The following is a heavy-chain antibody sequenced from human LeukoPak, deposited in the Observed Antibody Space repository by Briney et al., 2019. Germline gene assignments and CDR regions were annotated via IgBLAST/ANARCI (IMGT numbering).Heavy chain of an antibody. V-gene: IGHV3-11*01. CDR3: ARSLAFTGGGVDV. D-gene: IGHD2-8*02. CDR2: ITTAGTTI. J-gene: IGHJ6*02. CDR1: GLTFSDYN. Sequence: PGGSLRLSCAASGLTFSDYNMNWVGQPPRRGVEGVSYITTAGTTIHHADSLKGRFTTSSDNAKKPLSLQMHSLRAEDTAVYYCARSLAFTGGGVDVWGQGTTVTVSS.